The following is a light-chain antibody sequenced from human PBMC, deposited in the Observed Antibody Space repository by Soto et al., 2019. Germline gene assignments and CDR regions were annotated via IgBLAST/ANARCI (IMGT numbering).Light chain of an antibody. CDR2: AAS. Sequence: DIQMTQAPSSLSASVIHRVTLTCRSSQSVAGYLNWYQQKPGGAPHLLIYAASTLQSGVPSRFSGSGSGTDFKLTISSLQPEDVATYYCQQSYTSSWTFGPGTKVDIK. V-gene: IGKV1-39*01. J-gene: IGKJ1*01. CDR1: QSVAGY. CDR3: QQSYTSSWT.